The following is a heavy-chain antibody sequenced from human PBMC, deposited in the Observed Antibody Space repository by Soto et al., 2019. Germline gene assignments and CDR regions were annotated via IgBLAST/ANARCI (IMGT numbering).Heavy chain of an antibody. V-gene: IGHV3-21*04. J-gene: IGHJ4*02. CDR2: ISSSGSTI. CDR1: GFTFSSYA. CDR3: ASGIRGYFDY. D-gene: IGHD1-20*01. Sequence: GGSLRLSCAASGFTFSSYAMSWVRQAPGKGLEWVSAISSSGSTIYYADSVKGRFTISWDNAKNSLYLQMNSLRAEDTAVYYCASGIRGYFDYWGQGTLVTVSS.